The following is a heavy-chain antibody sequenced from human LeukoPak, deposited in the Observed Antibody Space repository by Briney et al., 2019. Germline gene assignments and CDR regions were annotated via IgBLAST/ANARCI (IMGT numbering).Heavy chain of an antibody. Sequence: GGPLRLSCAASGFTVSSNYMSWVRQAPGKGLEWVSVIYSGGSTYYADSVKGRFTISRDNSKNTLYLQMNSLRAEDTAVYYCAVGVITMVRGVTDYWGQGTLVTVSS. J-gene: IGHJ4*02. CDR2: IYSGGST. V-gene: IGHV3-53*01. CDR1: GFTVSSNY. D-gene: IGHD3-10*01. CDR3: AVGVITMVRGVTDY.